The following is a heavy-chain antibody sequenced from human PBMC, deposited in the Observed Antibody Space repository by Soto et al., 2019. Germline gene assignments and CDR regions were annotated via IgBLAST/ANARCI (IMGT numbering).Heavy chain of an antibody. J-gene: IGHJ5*02. D-gene: IGHD2-15*01. Sequence: QVQLVQSGAEVKKPGSSVKVSCKASGGTFSSYAISWVRQAPGQGLEWMGGLIPIFGTANYAQKFQGRVTITADESTSTAYMELSSLRSEDTAVYYCVYCSGGSCYSNPWFDPWGQGTLVTVSS. V-gene: IGHV1-69*01. CDR2: LIPIFGTA. CDR1: GGTFSSYA. CDR3: VYCSGGSCYSNPWFDP.